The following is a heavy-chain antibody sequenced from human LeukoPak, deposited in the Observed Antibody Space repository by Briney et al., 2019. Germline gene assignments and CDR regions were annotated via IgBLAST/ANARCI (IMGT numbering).Heavy chain of an antibody. Sequence: PGGSLRLSCAASGFTFSSYGMSWVRQAPGKGLEWVSSISSSSSYIYYADSVKGRFTISRDNAKNSLYLQMNSLRAEDTAVYYCAIGDYDFWSGYYTTYYYYYMDVWGKGTTVTVSS. V-gene: IGHV3-21*01. CDR2: ISSSSSYI. CDR1: GFTFSSYG. J-gene: IGHJ6*03. CDR3: AIGDYDFWSGYYTTYYYYYMDV. D-gene: IGHD3-3*01.